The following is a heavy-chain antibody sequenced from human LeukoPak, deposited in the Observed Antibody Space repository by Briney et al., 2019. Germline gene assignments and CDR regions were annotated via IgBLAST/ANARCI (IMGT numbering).Heavy chain of an antibody. Sequence: QPGGSLRLSCAASGFTFSSYAMSWVRQAPGKGLERVSAISGSGGSTYYADSVKGRFTISRDNSKNTLCLQMNSLRAEDTAVYYCAKDSFPFIPAAENWFDPWGQGTLVTVSS. D-gene: IGHD2-2*01. CDR3: AKDSFPFIPAAENWFDP. V-gene: IGHV3-23*01. CDR1: GFTFSSYA. J-gene: IGHJ5*02. CDR2: ISGSGGST.